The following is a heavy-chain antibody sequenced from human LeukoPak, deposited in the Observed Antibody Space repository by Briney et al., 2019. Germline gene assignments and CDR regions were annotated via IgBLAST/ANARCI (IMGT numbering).Heavy chain of an antibody. CDR1: GFTVSSNY. Sequence: GGSLRLSCAASGFTVSSNYMSWVRQAPGKGLEWVSVIYSGGTTYYADSVKGRFTISRDNSKNTLNLQMNSLRAEDTAVYYCVRGSSYSYYFDYWGQGTLVTVSS. CDR3: VRGSSYSYYFDY. J-gene: IGHJ4*02. CDR2: IYSGGTT. V-gene: IGHV3-53*01. D-gene: IGHD6-6*01.